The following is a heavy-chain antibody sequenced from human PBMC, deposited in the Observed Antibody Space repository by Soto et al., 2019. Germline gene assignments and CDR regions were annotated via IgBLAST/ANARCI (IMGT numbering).Heavy chain of an antibody. CDR2: LYWDDDK. J-gene: IGHJ4*02. V-gene: IGHV2-5*02. Sequence: QITLNESGPTVVRPTETLTLTCRFSGFSLTTSGVGVGWIRQSPGKAPEWLALLYWDDDKRYSASLKSRLTITKDTSKNQVVLTVSDLAPTDTATYYCAHRVLRTVFGLVTTTAIYFDFWGQGTPVAVSS. D-gene: IGHD3-3*01. CDR1: GFSLTTSGVG. CDR3: AHRVLRTVFGLVTTTAIYFDF.